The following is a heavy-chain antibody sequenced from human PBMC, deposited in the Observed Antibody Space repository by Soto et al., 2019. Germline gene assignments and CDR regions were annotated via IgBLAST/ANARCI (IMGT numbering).Heavy chain of an antibody. J-gene: IGHJ4*02. D-gene: IGHD6-13*01. Sequence: VGSLILSCSSSGFTFSGYAMSWVREAPGKGLEWVSAISGSGGSTYYADSVKGRFTISRDNSKNTLYLQMNSLRAEDTAVYYCAKEEYSSSWTYFDYWGQGTLVTVSS. CDR2: ISGSGGST. V-gene: IGHV3-23*01. CDR1: GFTFSGYA. CDR3: AKEEYSSSWTYFDY.